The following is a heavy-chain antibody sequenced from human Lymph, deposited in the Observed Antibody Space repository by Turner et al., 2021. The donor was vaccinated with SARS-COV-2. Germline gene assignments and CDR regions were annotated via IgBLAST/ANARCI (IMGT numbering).Heavy chain of an antibody. V-gene: IGHV1-69*04. J-gene: IGHJ5*02. D-gene: IGHD1-26*01. Sequence: QVQLVQSGAEMKKPRSSVKVSCKASGGTFSSYAINWVRQAPGQGLEWMGRIIPILGIANYAKKFQGRVTITADKSTSTAYMELSSMRSEDTAVYYCARGRLDSFGGGYYSWFDPWGQGTLFTVSS. CDR2: IIPILGIA. CDR3: ARGRLDSFGGGYYSWFDP. CDR1: GGTFSSYA.